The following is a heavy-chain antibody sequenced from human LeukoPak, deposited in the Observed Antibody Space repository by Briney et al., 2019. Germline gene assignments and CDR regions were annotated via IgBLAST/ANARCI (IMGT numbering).Heavy chain of an antibody. CDR3: AGSIAARFDY. Sequence: SETLSLTCTVSGDSISNYYWSWIRQPPGKGLEWIGYIYYSGSTYYNPSLKSRVSISVDTSKNQFSLKLSSVTAADTAVYYCAGSIAARFDYWGQGTLVTVSS. D-gene: IGHD6-6*01. V-gene: IGHV4-59*06. CDR2: IYYSGST. CDR1: GDSISNYY. J-gene: IGHJ4*02.